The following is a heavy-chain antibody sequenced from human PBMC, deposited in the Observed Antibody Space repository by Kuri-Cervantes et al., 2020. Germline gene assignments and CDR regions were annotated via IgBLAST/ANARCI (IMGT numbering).Heavy chain of an antibody. D-gene: IGHD4-17*01. CDR1: GYSFTNYW. CDR3: ARHLDLDYGDYYSDAFDI. Sequence: GGSLRLSCKGSGYSFTNYWIGWVRQMPGKGLEWMGITYPGDSDTGYSPSFQGQVTISADKSISTAYLQWSSLKASDTAMYYCARHLDLDYGDYYSDAFDIWGQGTMVTVSS. V-gene: IGHV5-51*01. CDR2: TYPGDSDT. J-gene: IGHJ3*02.